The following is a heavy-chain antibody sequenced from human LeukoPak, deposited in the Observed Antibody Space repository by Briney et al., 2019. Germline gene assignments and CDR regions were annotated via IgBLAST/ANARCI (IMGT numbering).Heavy chain of an antibody. V-gene: IGHV1-8*01. D-gene: IGHD2-2*01. CDR1: GYTFTSYD. CDR2: MNPNSGNT. Sequence: ASVKVSCKASGYTFTSYDINWVRQATGQGLEWMGWMNPNSGNTGYAQKFQGRVTMTRNTSISTAYMELSSLRSEDTAVYYCARGREYQLLRCYYGMDVWGQGTTVTVSS. CDR3: ARGREYQLLRCYYGMDV. J-gene: IGHJ6*02.